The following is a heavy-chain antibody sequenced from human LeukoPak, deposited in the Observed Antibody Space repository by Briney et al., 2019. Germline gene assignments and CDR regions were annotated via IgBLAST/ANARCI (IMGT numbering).Heavy chain of an antibody. CDR2: INGSAGKT. CDR3: ARDPSPIAAAGHFDY. D-gene: IGHD6-13*01. J-gene: IGHJ4*02. V-gene: IGHV3-23*01. CDR1: GFTFSRYA. Sequence: PGGSLRLSCTASGFTFSRYAMSWVRQAPGKGLEWVSAINGSAGKTYYADSVKGRFTISRDNSKNTLYLQMNSLRAEDTAAYYCARDPSPIAAAGHFDYWGQGTLVTVSS.